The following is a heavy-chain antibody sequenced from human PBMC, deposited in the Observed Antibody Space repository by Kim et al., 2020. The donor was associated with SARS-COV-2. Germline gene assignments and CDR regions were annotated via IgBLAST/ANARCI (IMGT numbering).Heavy chain of an antibody. J-gene: IGHJ4*02. CDR2: IWYDGSNK. V-gene: IGHV3-33*08. CDR1: GFTFSSYG. D-gene: IGHD6-19*01. Sequence: GGSLRLSCAASGFTFSSYGMHWVRQAPGKGLEWVAVIWYDGSNKYYADSVKGRFTISRDNSKNTLYLQMNSLRAEDTAVYYCARDTYSSGWYEGLGYWGQGTLVTVSS. CDR3: ARDTYSSGWYEGLGY.